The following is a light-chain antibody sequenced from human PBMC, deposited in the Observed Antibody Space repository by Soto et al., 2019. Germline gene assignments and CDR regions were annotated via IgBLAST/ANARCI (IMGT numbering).Light chain of an antibody. CDR2: DVN. V-gene: IGLV2-14*01. CDR3: CAYPSGATHVV. Sequence: QSVLTQPASVSGSPGQSITISCTGTSSDLGGLYHYVSWYQQHPGKAPKLLIYDVNDRPSGVSDRFSGSKSVNTASLTISGLQAEDEDVYYYCAYPSGATHVVFGGGTKLTVL. J-gene: IGLJ2*01. CDR1: SSDLGGLYHY.